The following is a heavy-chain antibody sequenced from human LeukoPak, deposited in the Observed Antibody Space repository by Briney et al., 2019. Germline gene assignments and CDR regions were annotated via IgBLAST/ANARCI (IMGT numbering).Heavy chain of an antibody. CDR2: ISSNGDNT. CDR1: GFTFSTYV. Sequence: PGGSLRLSCSVSGFTFSTYVMHWVRQAPGKVLEYVSAISSNGDNTYYADSVKGRFTISRDNSKNTLYLQMSSLRADDTAVYYCVRGTGYWGQGTLVTVSS. J-gene: IGHJ4*02. CDR3: VRGTGY. V-gene: IGHV3-64D*06.